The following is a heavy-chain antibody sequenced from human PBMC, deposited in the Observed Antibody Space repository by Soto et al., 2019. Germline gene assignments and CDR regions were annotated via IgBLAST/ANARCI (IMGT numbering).Heavy chain of an antibody. CDR3: AKGYSSSWYMYHDWFDP. CDR2: ISGSGGST. D-gene: IGHD6-13*01. Sequence: GGSLRLSCAASGFTFSSYAMSWVRQAPGKGLEWVSAISGSGGSTYYADSVKGRFTISRDNSKNTLYLQMNSLRAEDTAVYYCAKGYSSSWYMYHDWFDPWGQGTLVTVSS. J-gene: IGHJ5*02. CDR1: GFTFSSYA. V-gene: IGHV3-23*01.